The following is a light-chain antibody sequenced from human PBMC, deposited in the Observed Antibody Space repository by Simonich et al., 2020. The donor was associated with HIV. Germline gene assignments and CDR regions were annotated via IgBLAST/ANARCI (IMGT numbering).Light chain of an antibody. CDR3: QQIYSTPLT. V-gene: IGKV1-39*01. CDR1: QSISSY. Sequence: DIQMTQSPSSLSASVGDRVTNTCRASQSISSYLNWYHQKPGKAPKLLIYAASSLQSGVPSRFSGSGSGTDFALTISSLQPEDFATYFCQQIYSTPLTFGGGTKLEIK. CDR2: AAS. J-gene: IGKJ4*01.